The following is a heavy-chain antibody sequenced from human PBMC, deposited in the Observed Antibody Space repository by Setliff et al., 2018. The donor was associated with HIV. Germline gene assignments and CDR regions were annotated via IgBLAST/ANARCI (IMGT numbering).Heavy chain of an antibody. CDR3: ARSIVPVASGYYYFEY. J-gene: IGHJ4*02. Sequence: PSETLSLTCAVYGGSFSAYYWSWIRQTPGKGLEWIGEINHSGGTYYKPSLKSRVTISVDTSKNQFSLRLSSVAAGDTAVYYCARSIVPVASGYYYFEYWGQGTLVTVSS. CDR1: GGSFSAYY. D-gene: IGHD3-3*01. CDR2: INHSGGT. V-gene: IGHV4-34*01.